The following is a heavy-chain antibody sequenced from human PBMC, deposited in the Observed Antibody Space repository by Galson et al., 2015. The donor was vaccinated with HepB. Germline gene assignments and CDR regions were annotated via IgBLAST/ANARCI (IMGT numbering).Heavy chain of an antibody. CDR3: ARGLFAAADYFDI. D-gene: IGHD3-10*02. J-gene: IGHJ4*02. CDR1: GGSISSNY. Sequence: TLSLTCTVSGGSISSNYWSWIRQPPGKGLEWIGYIHYSGSTNYNPSLKSRVTISVDTSKNQFSLKLSSVTAADTAVYYCARGLFAAADYFDIWGQGTLVTVSS. V-gene: IGHV4-59*01. CDR2: IHYSGST.